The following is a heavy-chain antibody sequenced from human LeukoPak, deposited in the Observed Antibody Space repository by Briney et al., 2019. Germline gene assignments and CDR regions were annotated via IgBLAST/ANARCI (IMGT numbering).Heavy chain of an antibody. CDR3: ARGLGEILYFDY. CDR1: GGSISSYY. V-gene: IGHV4-59*01. Sequence: PSETLSLTCTVSGGSISSYYWSWIRQPPGKGLEWIGYIYYSGSTNYNPSLKRRVTISVDTSKNQFSLKLSSVTAADTAVYYCARGLGEILYFDYWGQGTLVTVSS. J-gene: IGHJ4*02. D-gene: IGHD3-16*01. CDR2: IYYSGST.